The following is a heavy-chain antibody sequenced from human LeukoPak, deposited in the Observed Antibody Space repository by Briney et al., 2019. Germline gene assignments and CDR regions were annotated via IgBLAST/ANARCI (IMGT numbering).Heavy chain of an antibody. Sequence: GASVKVSCKASGGTFSSYAISWLRQAPGQGLEWMGGIIPIFGTANYAQKFQGRVTITTDESTSTAYMELSSLRSEDTAVYYYAREGYEGYWGQGTLVTVSS. CDR3: AREGYEGY. CDR1: GGTFSSYA. D-gene: IGHD2-15*01. CDR2: IIPIFGTA. V-gene: IGHV1-69*05. J-gene: IGHJ4*02.